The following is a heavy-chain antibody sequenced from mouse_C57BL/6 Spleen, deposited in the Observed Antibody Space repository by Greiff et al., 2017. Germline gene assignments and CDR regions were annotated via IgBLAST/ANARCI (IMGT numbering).Heavy chain of an antibody. Sequence: VQRVESGAELAKPGASVKLSCKASGYTFTSYWMHWVKQRPGQGLEWIGYINPSSGYTKYNQKFKDKATLTADKSSSTAYMQLSSLTYEDSAVYDCSRSDPYLPYFEVWGTGTTVTVSS. CDR1: GYTFTSYW. D-gene: IGHD5-5*01. J-gene: IGHJ1*03. CDR2: INPSSGYT. CDR3: SRSDPYLPYFEV. V-gene: IGHV1-7*01.